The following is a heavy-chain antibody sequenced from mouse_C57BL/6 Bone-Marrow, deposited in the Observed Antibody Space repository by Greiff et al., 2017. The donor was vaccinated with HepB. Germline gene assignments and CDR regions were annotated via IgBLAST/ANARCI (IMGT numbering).Heavy chain of an antibody. V-gene: IGHV8-8*01. J-gene: IGHJ2*01. CDR2: IWWDDDK. CDR1: GFSLSTFGMG. CDR3: ARIADWEDY. Sequence: QVTLKESGPGILQPSQTLSLTCSFSGFSLSTFGMGVGGIRQPSGKGLEWLAHIWWDDDKYYNPARKRRLTISKDTSKNQVFHKNANVETADTATYYCARIADWEDYWGQGTTLTVSS. D-gene: IGHD2-4*01.